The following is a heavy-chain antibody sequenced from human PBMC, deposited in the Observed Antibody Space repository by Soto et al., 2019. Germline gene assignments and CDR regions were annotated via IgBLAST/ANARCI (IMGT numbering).Heavy chain of an antibody. CDR2: IYYSGST. Sequence: PSETLSLTCAVTGGSISTFHWNWIRQPPGKGLEWIGYIYYSGSTNYNPSLKSRVTISVDTSKNQFSLKLNSVTAADMAVYYCARGRIIGPWGRGALVTVSS. CDR1: GGSISTFH. J-gene: IGHJ5*02. D-gene: IGHD2-15*01. V-gene: IGHV4-59*01. CDR3: ARGRIIGP.